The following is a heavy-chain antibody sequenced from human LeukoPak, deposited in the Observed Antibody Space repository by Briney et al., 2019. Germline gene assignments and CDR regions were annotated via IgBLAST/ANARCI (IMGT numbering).Heavy chain of an antibody. CDR3: AMGDYGGNSPLDY. J-gene: IGHJ4*02. Sequence: SETLSLTCTVSGYSISSGYYWGWIRQPPGKGLEWIGSIYHSGSTYYNPSLKSRVTMSVDTSKNQFSLKLSSVTAADTAVYYCAMGDYGGNSPLDYWGQGTLVTVSS. CDR1: GYSISSGYY. D-gene: IGHD4-23*01. V-gene: IGHV4-38-2*02. CDR2: IYHSGST.